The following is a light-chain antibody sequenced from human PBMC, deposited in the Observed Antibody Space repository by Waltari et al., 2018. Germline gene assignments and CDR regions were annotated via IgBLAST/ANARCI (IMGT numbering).Light chain of an antibody. V-gene: IGKV1D-16*01. Sequence: DIQMTQSPSSLSASVGDTVTITCRASQNIRSWLAWYQQKPGKAPKFLIYKTSSLQSGVPSRFSGSGSGTDFTLTISSLQPEDFTTYFCLQYSSSPLTFGGGTKVEIK. CDR1: QNIRSW. CDR3: LQYSSSPLT. J-gene: IGKJ4*01. CDR2: KTS.